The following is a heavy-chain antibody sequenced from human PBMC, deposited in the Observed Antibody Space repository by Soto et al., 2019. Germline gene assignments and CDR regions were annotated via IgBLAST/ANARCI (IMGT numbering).Heavy chain of an antibody. Sequence: HPGGSLRLSCAASGFTFSSYGMHWVRQAPGKGLEWVAVIWYDGSNKYYADSVKGRFTISRDNAKNTLYLQMDSLRAEDTAVFYCGRDRGGNYYGGFDYWGQGTLVTVSS. J-gene: IGHJ4*02. D-gene: IGHD1-26*01. CDR3: GRDRGGNYYGGFDY. V-gene: IGHV3-33*01. CDR2: IWYDGSNK. CDR1: GFTFSSYG.